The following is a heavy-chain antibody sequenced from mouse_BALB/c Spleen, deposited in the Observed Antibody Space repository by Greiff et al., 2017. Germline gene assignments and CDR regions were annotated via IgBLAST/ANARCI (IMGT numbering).Heavy chain of an antibody. D-gene: IGHD1-1*01. CDR1: GFTFSDYY. CDR2: ISDGGSYT. J-gene: IGHJ4*01. V-gene: IGHV5-4*02. CDR3: ERDYYGRSYAMDY. Sequence: EVKVVESGGGLVKPGGSLKLSCAASGFTFSDYYMYWVRQTPEKRLEWVATISDGGSYTYYPDSVKGRFTISRDNAKNNLYLQMSSLKSEDTAMYYCERDYYGRSYAMDYWGQGTSVTVSS.